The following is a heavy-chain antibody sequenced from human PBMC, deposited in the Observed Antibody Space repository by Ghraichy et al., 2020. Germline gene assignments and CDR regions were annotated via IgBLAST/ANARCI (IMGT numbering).Heavy chain of an antibody. CDR1: GYTFTSYG. Sequence: ASVKVSCKASGYTFTSYGISWVRQAPGQGLEWMGWISAYNGNTNYAQKLQGRVTMTTDTSTSTAYMELRSLRSDDTAVYYCARDGEVLFRDSGSYYFGGMDVWGQGTTVTVSS. J-gene: IGHJ6*02. V-gene: IGHV1-18*01. D-gene: IGHD1-26*01. CDR3: ARDGEVLFRDSGSYYFGGMDV. CDR2: ISAYNGNT.